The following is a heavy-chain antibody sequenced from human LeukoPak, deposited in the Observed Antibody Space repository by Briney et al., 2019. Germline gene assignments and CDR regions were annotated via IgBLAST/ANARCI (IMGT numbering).Heavy chain of an antibody. D-gene: IGHD6-19*01. Sequence: ASVKVSCKASGYTFTSYAMHWVRQAPGQRLEWMGWINAGNGNTKYSQKFQGRVTITRDTSASTAYMELSSLRSEDTAMYYCARVRGGWFPLDYWGQGTLVTVSS. CDR1: GYTFTSYA. V-gene: IGHV1-3*01. CDR2: INAGNGNT. CDR3: ARVRGGWFPLDY. J-gene: IGHJ4*02.